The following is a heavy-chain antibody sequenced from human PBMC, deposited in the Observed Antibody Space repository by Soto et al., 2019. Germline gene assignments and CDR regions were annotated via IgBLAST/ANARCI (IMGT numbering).Heavy chain of an antibody. V-gene: IGHV3-30*18. CDR3: AKEGDMGGLGYFDL. Sequence: QVQLVESGGGVVQPGRSLRLSCAASGFTFSSYGMHWVRQAPGKGLEWVAVISYDGSNKYYADSVKGRFTISRDNSKNTPYLQMNSLRAEDTAVYYCAKEGDMGGLGYFDLWGRGTLVTVSS. D-gene: IGHD2-15*01. CDR2: ISYDGSNK. CDR1: GFTFSSYG. J-gene: IGHJ2*01.